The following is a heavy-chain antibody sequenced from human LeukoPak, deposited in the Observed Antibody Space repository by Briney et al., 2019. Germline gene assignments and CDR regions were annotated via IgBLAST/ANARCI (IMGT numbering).Heavy chain of an antibody. CDR3: ARVYDVLTGGFEH. CDR1: GFTFRRYD. Sequence: GGSLRPSCASSGFTFRRYDMNWVRQAPGKGLEWVSFISSSMTSIHYADSVKRRFTISRNNARNIRYLQMNSLRAEDTAVYYCARVYDVLTGGFEHWGQGALVTVSS. D-gene: IGHD3-9*01. V-gene: IGHV3-21*01. CDR2: ISSSMTSI. J-gene: IGHJ4*02.